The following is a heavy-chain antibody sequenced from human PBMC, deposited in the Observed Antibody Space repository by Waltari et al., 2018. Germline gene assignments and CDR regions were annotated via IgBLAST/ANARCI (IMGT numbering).Heavy chain of an antibody. V-gene: IGHV3-21*01. J-gene: IGHJ4*02. CDR3: ARGRIYHDSSASGYYFDY. CDR2: ISSSSSSI. Sequence: EVQLVDSGGGLVKPGGSLSLSCAASGFPFRTYSMNWARQVPGKGLEWVSSISSSSSSIYYADSVKGRFTISRDNAKNSLDLQMNSLRVEDTAVYYCARGRIYHDSSASGYYFDYWGQGTLVAVSS. CDR1: GFPFRTYS. D-gene: IGHD3-22*01.